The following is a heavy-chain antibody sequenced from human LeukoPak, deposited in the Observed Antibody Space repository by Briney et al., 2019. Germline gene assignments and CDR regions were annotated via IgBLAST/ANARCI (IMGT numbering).Heavy chain of an antibody. CDR1: GGPISSGGYS. CDR2: IYHSGST. CDR3: VRSSGYPYYFDY. J-gene: IGHJ4*02. D-gene: IGHD3-22*01. V-gene: IGHV4-30-2*01. Sequence: SETLSLTCAVSGGPISSGGYSWSWIRQPPGKGLEWIGYIYHSGSTYYNPSLKSRVTISVDRSKNQFSLKLSSVTAADTAVYYCVRSSGYPYYFDYWGQGTLVTVSS.